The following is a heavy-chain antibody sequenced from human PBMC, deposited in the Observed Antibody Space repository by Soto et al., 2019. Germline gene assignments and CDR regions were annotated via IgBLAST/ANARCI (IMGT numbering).Heavy chain of an antibody. CDR2: ISGSGGVT. Sequence: WGSLRLSCAASGFTFSSYAMSWVRQGPGKGLEWVTLISGSGGVTDYADSVKGRFAVSRDNSKNTMYLELNSLTAGDTAIYYCAKIHSGSSEDALDVWGQGTVVTVSS. CDR3: AKIHSGSSEDALDV. V-gene: IGHV3-23*01. CDR1: GFTFSSYA. J-gene: IGHJ3*01. D-gene: IGHD6-19*01.